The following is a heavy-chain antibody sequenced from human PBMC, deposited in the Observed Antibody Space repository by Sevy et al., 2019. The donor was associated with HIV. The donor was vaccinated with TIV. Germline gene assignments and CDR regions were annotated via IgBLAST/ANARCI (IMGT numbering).Heavy chain of an antibody. CDR2: IWYDGSNK. CDR3: ARDGGGYDSSGYYYSY. D-gene: IGHD3-22*01. Sequence: GGSLRLSCAASGFTFSSYGMHWVRQAPGKGLEWVAVIWYDGSNKYYADSVKGRFTISRDNSKNTLYLQVNSLRAEDTAVYYCARDGGGYDSSGYYYSYWGQGTLVTVSS. J-gene: IGHJ4*02. V-gene: IGHV3-33*01. CDR1: GFTFSSYG.